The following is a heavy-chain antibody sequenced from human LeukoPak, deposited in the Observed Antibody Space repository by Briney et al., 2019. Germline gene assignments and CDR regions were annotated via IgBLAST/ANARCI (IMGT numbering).Heavy chain of an antibody. Sequence: PSETLSLTCTVSGGSISSYYWSWIRQHPGKGLEWIGYIYYSGSTYYNPSLKSRVTISVDTSKNQFSLKLSSVTAADTAVYYCARITIFGLIDYWGQGTLVTVSS. J-gene: IGHJ4*02. D-gene: IGHD3-3*01. CDR3: ARITIFGLIDY. V-gene: IGHV4-59*06. CDR2: IYYSGST. CDR1: GGSISSYY.